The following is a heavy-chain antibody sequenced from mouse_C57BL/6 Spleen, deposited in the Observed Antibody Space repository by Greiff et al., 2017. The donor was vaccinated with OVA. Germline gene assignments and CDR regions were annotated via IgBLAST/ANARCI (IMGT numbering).Heavy chain of an antibody. CDR1: GFTFSDAW. D-gene: IGHD2-3*01. J-gene: IGHJ2*01. CDR2: IRNKANDHAT. Sequence: EVKVEESGGGLVQPGGSMKLSCAASGFTFSDAWMDWVRQSPEKGLAWVAEIRNKANDHATYYAESVKGRFTISREDYKSSVYLQMNSLRAEDTGIYYCTRHGGYYYFDYWGQGTTLTVSS. CDR3: TRHGGYYYFDY. V-gene: IGHV6-6*01.